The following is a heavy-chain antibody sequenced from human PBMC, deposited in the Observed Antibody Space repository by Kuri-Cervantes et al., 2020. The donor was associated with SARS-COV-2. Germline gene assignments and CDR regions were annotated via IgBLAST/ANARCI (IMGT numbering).Heavy chain of an antibody. CDR3: ASFGSGWYDDAFDI. CDR2: ISSSSSYT. D-gene: IGHD6-19*01. CDR1: GFTFSDYY. V-gene: IGHV3-11*03. J-gene: IGHJ3*02. Sequence: GESLKISCAASGFTFSDYYMSWIRQAPGKGLEGVSYISSSSSYTNYADSVKGRFTISRDNAKNSLYLQMNSLRAEDTAVYYCASFGSGWYDDAFDIWGQGTMVTVSS.